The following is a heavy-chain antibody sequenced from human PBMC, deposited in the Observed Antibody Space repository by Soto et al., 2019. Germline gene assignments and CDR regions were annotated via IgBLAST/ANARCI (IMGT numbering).Heavy chain of an antibody. CDR1: GFTFSSYS. CDR3: AREDCSGGSCYDQYYFDY. CDR2: ISSSSSYI. V-gene: IGHV3-21*01. Sequence: EVQLVESGGGLVKPGGSLRLSCAASGFTFSSYSMNWVRQAPGKGLEWVSSISSSSSYIYYADSVKGRFTISRDNAKNSLYLQMNSLRAEDTAVYYCAREDCSGGSCYDQYYFDYWGQGTLVTVSS. D-gene: IGHD2-15*01. J-gene: IGHJ4*02.